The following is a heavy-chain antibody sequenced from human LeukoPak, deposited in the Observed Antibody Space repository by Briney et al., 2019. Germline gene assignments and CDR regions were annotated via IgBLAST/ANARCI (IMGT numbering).Heavy chain of an antibody. Sequence: PGGSLRLSCAASRFTVSGNYMSWVRQAPGKGLEWVSVIYSSDNTYYIDSVKGRFTISRDNSKNTLYLQMNSLRAEDTAVYYCAGRRVLDASFDYWGQGTLVTVSS. V-gene: IGHV3-66*02. CDR2: IYSSDNT. D-gene: IGHD3-16*01. CDR1: RFTVSGNY. CDR3: AGRRVLDASFDY. J-gene: IGHJ4*02.